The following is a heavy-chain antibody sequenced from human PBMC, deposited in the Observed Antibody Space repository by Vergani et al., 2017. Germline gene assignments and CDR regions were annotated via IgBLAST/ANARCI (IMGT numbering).Heavy chain of an antibody. Sequence: QVQLVQSGAEVKKPGSSVKVSCKASGGTFSSYAISWVRQAPGQGLEWMGGIIPIFGTANYAQKFQGRVTMTRDTSISTAYMELSRLRSDDTAVYYCARNGAGYDYGDYWGQGTLVTVSS. CDR3: ARNGAGYDYGDY. CDR2: IIPIFGTA. V-gene: IGHV1-69*05. D-gene: IGHD2-15*01. J-gene: IGHJ4*02. CDR1: GGTFSSYA.